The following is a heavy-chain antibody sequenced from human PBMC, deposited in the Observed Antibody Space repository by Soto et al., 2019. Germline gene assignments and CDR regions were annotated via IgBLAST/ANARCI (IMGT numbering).Heavy chain of an antibody. CDR3: ATVRWELHDAFDI. CDR1: GGSISTGGYY. D-gene: IGHD1-26*01. CDR2: IYHSGMT. J-gene: IGHJ3*02. Sequence: QVQLQESGPGLVKSSQTLSLTCTVSGGSISTGGYYWSWIRQRPGRGLEWIGYIYHSGMTFSNPSHQSRVAISIDTSQNQFSLKLSSVTAADTAVYYCATVRWELHDAFDIWGHGTMVSVSS. V-gene: IGHV4-31*03.